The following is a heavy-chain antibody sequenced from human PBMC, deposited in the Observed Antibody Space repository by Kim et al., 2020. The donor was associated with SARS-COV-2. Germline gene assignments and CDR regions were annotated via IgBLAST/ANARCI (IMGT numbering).Heavy chain of an antibody. Sequence: YADAAKGRFTVSRDNSKNTLYVHMNSLGAEDTATYYCAATPRLRTSSSWYWGQGTLVTVSS. J-gene: IGHJ4*02. CDR3: AATPRLRTSSSWY. V-gene: IGHV3-23*03. D-gene: IGHD6-13*01.